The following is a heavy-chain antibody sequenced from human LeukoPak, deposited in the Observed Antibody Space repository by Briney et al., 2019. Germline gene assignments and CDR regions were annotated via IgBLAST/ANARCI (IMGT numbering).Heavy chain of an antibody. J-gene: IGHJ3*02. CDR2: FAYSGTT. CDR1: DGSISSHY. V-gene: IGHV4-59*08. D-gene: IGHD6-19*01. CDR3: ARPHSSGWYGVYDT. Sequence: PSETLSLTCKVSDGSISSHYWSWTRQPPGKGLEWIGHFAYSGTTSYNASLKSRVTISVDTSKNQFSLKLTSVTAADTAVYYCARPHSSGWYGVYDTWGQGTMVTVSS.